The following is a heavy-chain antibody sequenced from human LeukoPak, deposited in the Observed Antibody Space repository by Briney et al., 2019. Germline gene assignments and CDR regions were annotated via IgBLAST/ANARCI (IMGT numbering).Heavy chain of an antibody. CDR2: IYTSGST. J-gene: IGHJ3*02. CDR3: ARPTYYDSSGYRSGVAFDI. Sequence: SETLSLTYTVSGGSISSYYWSWIRQPPGKGLEWIGYIYTSGSTNYNPSLKSRVTISVDTSKNQFSLKLSSVTAADTAVYYCARPTYYDSSGYRSGVAFDIWGQGTMVTVSS. D-gene: IGHD3-22*01. V-gene: IGHV4-4*09. CDR1: GGSISSYY.